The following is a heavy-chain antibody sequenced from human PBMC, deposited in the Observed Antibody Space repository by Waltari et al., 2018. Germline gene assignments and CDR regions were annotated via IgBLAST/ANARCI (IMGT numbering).Heavy chain of an antibody. J-gene: IGHJ4*02. CDR3: ARDRGRGIYLDS. D-gene: IGHD2-15*01. CDR1: GDYMSSSDW. Sequence: QLQLQESGPGLVKPSGTLSLTRAVSGDYMSSSDWWSWVRQSPGKGLEWIGQVQRSGRTNYNPSFASRVTVSVDTSTNQFSLRVTSATAADTAVYFCARDRGRGIYLDSWGQGTLVTVS. V-gene: IGHV4-4*02. CDR2: VQRSGRT.